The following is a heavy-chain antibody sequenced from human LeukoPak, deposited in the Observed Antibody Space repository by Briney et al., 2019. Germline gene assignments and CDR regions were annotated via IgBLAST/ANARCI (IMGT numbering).Heavy chain of an antibody. Sequence: SETLSLTRTVPGGSISSYYWSWIRQPAGKGLEWIGRIYTSGSTNYNPSLKSRVTMSVDTSKNQFSLKLSSVTAADTAVYYCASDYGDYPSSYWGQGTLVTVSS. V-gene: IGHV4-4*07. CDR2: IYTSGST. D-gene: IGHD4-17*01. CDR3: ASDYGDYPSSY. J-gene: IGHJ4*02. CDR1: GGSISSYY.